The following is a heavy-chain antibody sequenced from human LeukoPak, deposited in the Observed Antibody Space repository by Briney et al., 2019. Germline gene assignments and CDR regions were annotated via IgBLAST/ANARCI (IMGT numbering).Heavy chain of an antibody. D-gene: IGHD5-12*01. CDR2: INHSGST. CDR1: GGSFSGYY. V-gene: IGHV4-34*01. CDR3: ARGSLALIDY. J-gene: IGHJ4*02. Sequence: SETLSLTCAVYGGSFSGYYWSWIRQPPGKGLEWIGEINHSGSTNYNPSLKGRVTISVDTSKNQFSLKLSSVTAADTAVYYCARGSLALIDYWGQGTLVTVSS.